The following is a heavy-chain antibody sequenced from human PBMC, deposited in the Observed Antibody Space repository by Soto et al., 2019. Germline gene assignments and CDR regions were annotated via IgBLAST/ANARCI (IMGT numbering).Heavy chain of an antibody. Sequence: EVQLLESGGGLVQPGGSLRISCAAYGFTFRSYAMSWVRQAPGKGLECLSTISGSGGSAYYADSVKGRFTITRDNSKNTLHLQMNSLRAEDTAVYYCAKASDYDDILTGLHWGQGTLVTVSA. J-gene: IGHJ4*02. CDR2: ISGSGGSA. V-gene: IGHV3-23*01. CDR3: AKASDYDDILTGLH. D-gene: IGHD3-9*01. CDR1: GFTFRSYA.